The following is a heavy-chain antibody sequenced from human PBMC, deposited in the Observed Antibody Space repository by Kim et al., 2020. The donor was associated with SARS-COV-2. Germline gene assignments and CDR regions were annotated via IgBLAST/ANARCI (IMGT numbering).Heavy chain of an antibody. J-gene: IGHJ4*02. CDR1: GFTFGDYA. D-gene: IGHD3-9*01. Sequence: GGSLRLSCAASGFTFGDYAMHWVRQAPGKGLEWVSGISWNSGSIGYADSVKGRFTISRDNAKNSLYLQMNSLRAEDTALYYCAKGAVIFPKGVFDYWGQGTLVTVSP. CDR2: ISWNSGSI. V-gene: IGHV3-9*01. CDR3: AKGAVIFPKGVFDY.